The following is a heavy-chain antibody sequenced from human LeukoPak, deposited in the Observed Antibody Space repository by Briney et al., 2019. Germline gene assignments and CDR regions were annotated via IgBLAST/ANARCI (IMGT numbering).Heavy chain of an antibody. V-gene: IGHV3-21*01. CDR1: GFTFSSYS. CDR3: ARVRANWYEGY. CDR2: ITTTFYT. Sequence: GGSLRLSCAASGFTFSSYSFNWVRQVPGKGLEWVSSITTTFYTYYTDSVKGRFTISRDNAKNSLYLQMISLRAEDTAVYYCARVRANWYEGYWGQGTLVTVSS. D-gene: IGHD6-13*01. J-gene: IGHJ4*02.